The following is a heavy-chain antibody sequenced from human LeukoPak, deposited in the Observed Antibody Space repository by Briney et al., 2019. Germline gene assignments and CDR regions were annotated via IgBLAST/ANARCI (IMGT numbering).Heavy chain of an antibody. CDR3: ARDSGYPSGSWWWYFDL. CDR1: GFTFSSYA. D-gene: IGHD3-10*01. Sequence: PGGSLRLSCAASGFTFSSYAMSWVRQAPGRGLEWVSFISGGSNTIYYADSVKGRFTVSRDNAKSSLYLQMNSLRDEDTAVYFCARDSGYPSGSWWWYFDLWGRGILVTVSS. J-gene: IGHJ2*01. V-gene: IGHV3-48*02. CDR2: ISGGSNTI.